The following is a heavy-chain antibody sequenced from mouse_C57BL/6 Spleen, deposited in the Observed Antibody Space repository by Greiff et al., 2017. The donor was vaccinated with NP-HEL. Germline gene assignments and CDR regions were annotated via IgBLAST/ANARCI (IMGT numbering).Heavy chain of an antibody. V-gene: IGHV1-82*01. CDR3: ARDYYSYYFDY. CDR1: GYAFSSSW. CDR2: IYPGDGDT. D-gene: IGHD1-1*01. Sequence: QVQLQQSGPELVKPGASVKISCKASGYAFSSSWMNWVKQRPGKGLEWIGRIYPGDGDTNYNGKFKGKATLTADKSSSTAYMQLSSLTSEDSAVYFCARDYYSYYFDYWGQGTTLTVSS. J-gene: IGHJ2*01.